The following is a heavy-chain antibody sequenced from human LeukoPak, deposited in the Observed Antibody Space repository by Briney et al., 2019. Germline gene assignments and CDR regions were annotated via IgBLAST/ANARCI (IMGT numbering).Heavy chain of an antibody. CDR3: VRGGPNKSGCTLDY. D-gene: IGHD6-19*01. CDR2: FNSDTGNT. V-gene: IGHV1-3*01. CDR1: GYTLTNYA. J-gene: IGHJ4*02. Sequence: GASVKVSCKASGYTLTNYAIHWVRQAPGQRLEWMGWFNSDTGNTEYSQKFQGRVTISRDTSANTAYMELNRLRPEDTAVFYCVRGGPNKSGCTLDYWGQGTLVTVSS.